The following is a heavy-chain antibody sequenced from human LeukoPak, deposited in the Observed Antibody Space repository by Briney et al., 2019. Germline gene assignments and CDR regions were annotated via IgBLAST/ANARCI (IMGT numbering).Heavy chain of an antibody. D-gene: IGHD5-24*01. CDR3: ATRGRWLQLRGGDY. J-gene: IGHJ4*02. V-gene: IGHV4-39*01. Sequence: SETLSLTCTVSGGSISSSSYYWGWIRQPPGKGLEWIGSIYYSGSTYYNPSLKSRVTISVDTSKNQFSLKLSSVTAADTAVYYCATRGRWLQLRGGDYWGQGTLVTVSS. CDR2: IYYSGST. CDR1: GGSISSSSYY.